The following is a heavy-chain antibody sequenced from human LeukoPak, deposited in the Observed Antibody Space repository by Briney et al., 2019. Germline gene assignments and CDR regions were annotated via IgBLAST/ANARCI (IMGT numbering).Heavy chain of an antibody. CDR1: GYTLTELS. CDR2: FDPKDGET. D-gene: IGHD2-21*02. Sequence: ASVKVSCKVSGYTLTELSMHWVRQAPGKGLEWMGGFDPKDGETIYAQKFQGRVTMTEDTSTDTAYMELSSLRSEDTAVYYCATGPPPLAYCGGDCYSGLFDYWGQGTLVTVSS. J-gene: IGHJ4*02. CDR3: ATGPPPLAYCGGDCYSGLFDY. V-gene: IGHV1-24*01.